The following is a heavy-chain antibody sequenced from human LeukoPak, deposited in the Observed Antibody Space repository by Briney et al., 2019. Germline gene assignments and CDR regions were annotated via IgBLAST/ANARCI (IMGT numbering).Heavy chain of an antibody. CDR3: ARLSSIAARGEWFDP. CDR1: GGTFSSYA. CDR2: IIPIFGTA. D-gene: IGHD6-6*01. V-gene: IGHV1-69*13. J-gene: IGHJ5*02. Sequence: SVKVSCKASGGTFSSYAISWVRQPPGQGLEWMGGIIPIFGTANYAQKFQGRVTITADESTSTAYMELSSLRSEDTAVDYCARLSSIAARGEWFDPWGQGTLVTVSS.